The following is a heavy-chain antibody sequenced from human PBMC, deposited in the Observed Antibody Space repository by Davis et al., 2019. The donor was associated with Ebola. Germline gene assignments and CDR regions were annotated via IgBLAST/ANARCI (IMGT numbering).Heavy chain of an antibody. V-gene: IGHV1-8*01. J-gene: IGHJ4*02. CDR1: GYTFTTYD. CDR2: MNPHSGNT. Sequence: AASVTVSCKASGYTFTTYDITWVRQATGQGLEWMGWMNPHSGNTGYAQKFQGRVTMTRDTSISTAYMELSSLTSEDTAVYYCARDGSLLWGIRYWGQGTLVTVSS. CDR3: ARDGSLLWGIRY. D-gene: IGHD3-16*01.